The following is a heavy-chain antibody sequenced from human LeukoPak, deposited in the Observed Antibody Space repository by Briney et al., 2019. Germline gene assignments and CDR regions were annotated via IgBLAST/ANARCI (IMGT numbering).Heavy chain of an antibody. J-gene: IGHJ4*02. D-gene: IGHD4/OR15-4a*01. CDR2: IYPGDSDT. CDR1: GYNFTNYW. CDR3: ARRAGAYSHPYDY. Sequence: GESLKISCKGSGYNFTNYWIGWVRQMPGKGLEWMGIIYPGDSDTRYSPSFQGQVTISVDKSIRIAYLQWSSLRAEDTAVYYCARRAGAYSHPYDYWGQGTLVTVSS. V-gene: IGHV5-51*01.